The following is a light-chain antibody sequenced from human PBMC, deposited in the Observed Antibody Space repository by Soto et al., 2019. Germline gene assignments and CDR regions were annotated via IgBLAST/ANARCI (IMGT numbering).Light chain of an antibody. CDR3: SSFTRGRTPCV. Sequence: QSALTQPASVSGSRGQSITISCTGTSSDIGDYNYVSWYKQYPGKAPKLIIFEVTNRPAGISNRFSGSKSGNTASLTISGLQAEDEADYYCSSFTRGRTPCVFGSGTKLTVL. J-gene: IGLJ1*01. CDR2: EVT. V-gene: IGLV2-14*03. CDR1: SSDIGDYNY.